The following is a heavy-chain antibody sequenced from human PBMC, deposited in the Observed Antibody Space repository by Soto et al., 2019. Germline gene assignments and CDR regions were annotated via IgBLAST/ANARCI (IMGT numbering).Heavy chain of an antibody. CDR3: ARDEYNWNYVNYYYYGMDV. V-gene: IGHV1-69*06. D-gene: IGHD1-7*01. CDR1: GGTFSSYA. CDR2: IIPIFGTA. Sequence: QVQLVQSGAEVKKPGSSVKVSCTASGGTFSSYAISWVRQAPGQGLEWMGGIIPIFGTANYAQKFQGRVTITADKSTSTAYMELSSLRSEDTAVYYCARDEYNWNYVNYYYYGMDVWGQGTTVTVSS. J-gene: IGHJ6*02.